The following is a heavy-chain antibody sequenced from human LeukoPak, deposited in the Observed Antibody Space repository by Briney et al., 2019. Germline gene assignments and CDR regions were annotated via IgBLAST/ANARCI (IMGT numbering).Heavy chain of an antibody. CDR2: ISGSGGST. V-gene: IGHV3-23*01. D-gene: IGHD2-2*01. CDR1: GFTFSSYA. J-gene: IGHJ4*02. CDR3: AKDIVVVPAATHFDY. Sequence: GGSLRLSCAASGFTFSSYAMSWVRQAPGKGLEWVSAISGSGGSTYYADSVKGRFTISRDNSKNTPYLQMNSLRAEDTAVYYCAKDIVVVPAATHFDYWGQGTLVTVSS.